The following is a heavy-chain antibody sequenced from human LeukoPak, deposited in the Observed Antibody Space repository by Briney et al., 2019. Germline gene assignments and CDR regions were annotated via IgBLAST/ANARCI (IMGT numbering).Heavy chain of an antibody. D-gene: IGHD2-21*02. J-gene: IGHJ5*02. Sequence: PSETLSLTCTVSGGSISSYYWSWIRQPPGKGLEWIGYIYYSGSTNYNPSLKSRVTISVDTSKNQFSLKLSSVTAADTAVYYCAREWEWTYCGGDCYSRLNWFDPWGQGTLVTVSS. CDR1: GGSISSYY. V-gene: IGHV4-59*01. CDR3: AREWEWTYCGGDCYSRLNWFDP. CDR2: IYYSGST.